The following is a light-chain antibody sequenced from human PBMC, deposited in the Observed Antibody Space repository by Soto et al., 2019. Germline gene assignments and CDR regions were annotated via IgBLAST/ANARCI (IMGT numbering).Light chain of an antibody. Sequence: QSALTQHPSASGSPGQSVTISCTGTSSDVGAYKYVSWYQQYPGKAPKLMIYEVTKRPSGVPDRFSGSKSGNTASLTVSGLQAEDEADYYCTSYVGNDIWVFGAGTKLTVL. CDR1: SSDVGAYKY. CDR3: TSYVGNDIWV. V-gene: IGLV2-8*01. J-gene: IGLJ3*02. CDR2: EVT.